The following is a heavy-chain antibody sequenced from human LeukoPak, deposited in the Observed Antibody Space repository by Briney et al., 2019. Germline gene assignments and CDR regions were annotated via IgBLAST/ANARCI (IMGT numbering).Heavy chain of an antibody. Sequence: GGSLRLSCAASRFTFSSYSMNWVRQAPGKGLEWVSSISSSSSYICYADSVKGRFTISRDNAKNSLYLQMNSLRAEDTAVYYCARDLYGDYSLYYWGQGTLVTVSS. J-gene: IGHJ4*02. CDR2: ISSSSSYI. CDR3: ARDLYGDYSLYY. D-gene: IGHD4-17*01. CDR1: RFTFSSYS. V-gene: IGHV3-21*01.